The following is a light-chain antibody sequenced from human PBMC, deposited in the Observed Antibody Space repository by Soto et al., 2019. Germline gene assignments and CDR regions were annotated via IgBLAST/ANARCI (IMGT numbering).Light chain of an antibody. CDR1: SSDVGGYNY. V-gene: IGLV2-14*01. J-gene: IGLJ3*02. CDR2: EVS. CDR3: FSYTTSSTLV. Sequence: QSALTQPASVSGSPGQSITISCTGTSSDVGGYNYVSWYQQPSAKAPNLMIYEVSNRPSGVSKRFSGSKSGKTASLNISGHQAEDEAAYYCFSYTTSSTLVFGGGTKRTV.